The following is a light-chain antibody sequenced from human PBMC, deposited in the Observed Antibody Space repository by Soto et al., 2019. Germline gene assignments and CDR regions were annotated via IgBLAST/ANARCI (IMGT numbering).Light chain of an antibody. CDR3: QHYNSYSLI. CDR1: QSISSW. V-gene: IGKV1-5*01. CDR2: DVS. Sequence: DIQMTQSPSTLSASVEDRVTITCRASQSISSWLAWYQQKPGKAPDLLIYDVSSLESGVPSRFSGSGSGTEFTLTISSLQPDDFATYYCQHYNSYSLIFGGGTKVDIK. J-gene: IGKJ4*01.